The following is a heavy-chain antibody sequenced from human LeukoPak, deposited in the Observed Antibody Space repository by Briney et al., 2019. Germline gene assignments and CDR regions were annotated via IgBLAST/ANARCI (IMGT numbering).Heavy chain of an antibody. J-gene: IGHJ3*02. Sequence: PSETLSLTCAVSGGSISASYWGWVRHPPGKGLEWVGHISYNGATNYNPSLKSRLTISVDTSNTPSSLKLTSVITADTAVYFCARVAGYFDSSGYNLVNVFDIWGQGTMVTVSS. D-gene: IGHD3-22*01. CDR1: GGSISASY. CDR2: ISYNGAT. CDR3: ARVAGYFDSSGYNLVNVFDI. V-gene: IGHV4-59*01.